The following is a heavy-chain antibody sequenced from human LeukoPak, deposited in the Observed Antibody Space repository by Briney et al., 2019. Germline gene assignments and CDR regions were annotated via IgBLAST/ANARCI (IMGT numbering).Heavy chain of an antibody. CDR2: ISYDGSNK. J-gene: IGHJ4*02. D-gene: IGHD3-9*01. Sequence: GGSLRLSCAASGFTFSSYGMHWVRQAPGKGLEWVAVISYDGSNKYYADSVKGRFTISRDNSKSTLYLQMNSLRAEDTAAYYCAKGYYFDILSGYSSLDSWGQGTLVTVSS. V-gene: IGHV3-30*18. CDR3: AKGYYFDILSGYSSLDS. CDR1: GFTFSSYG.